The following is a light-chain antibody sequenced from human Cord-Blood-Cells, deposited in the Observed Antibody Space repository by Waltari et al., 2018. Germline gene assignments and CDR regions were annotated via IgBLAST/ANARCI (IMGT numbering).Light chain of an antibody. J-gene: IGKJ2*01. CDR2: DAS. CDR1: QSVSSY. V-gene: IGKV3-11*01. Sequence: EIVLTPSPPTLSLSPGERANLSCRSSQSVSSYLAWCQQKPGQAPRLLIHDASNRATGIPARFSGSGSGTDFTLTISSLEPEDFAVYYCQQRSNWPPETFGQGTKLEIK. CDR3: QQRSNWPPET.